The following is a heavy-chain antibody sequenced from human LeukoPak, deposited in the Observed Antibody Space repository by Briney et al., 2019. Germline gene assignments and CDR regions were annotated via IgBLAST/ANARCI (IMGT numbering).Heavy chain of an antibody. J-gene: IGHJ4*02. CDR2: IYYSGST. D-gene: IGHD2/OR15-2a*01. CDR3: ARGATSLSYFDP. CDR1: GGSISTYY. V-gene: IGHV4-59*01. Sequence: PSETLSLTCTVSGGSISTYYWSWIRQPPGKGLEWIGYIYYSGSTNYNPSLKSRVTISVDTSKNQFSLKLSSVTAADTAVYYCARGATSLSYFDPRGQRTLVTVSS.